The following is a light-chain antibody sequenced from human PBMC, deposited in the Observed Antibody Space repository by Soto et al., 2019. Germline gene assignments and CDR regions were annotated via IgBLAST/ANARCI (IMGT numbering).Light chain of an antibody. CDR2: GAS. CDR1: QSVSSSY. CDR3: QQYFDSLQT. J-gene: IGKJ1*01. V-gene: IGKV3-20*01. Sequence: IVLTQSPGTLSLSPGERATLSCRASQSVSSSYLAWYQQKPGQAPRLLIYGASRRATGIPDRFSGSGSGTDFTLTISRLETEDFAVYYCQQYFDSLQTFGQGTKVDIK.